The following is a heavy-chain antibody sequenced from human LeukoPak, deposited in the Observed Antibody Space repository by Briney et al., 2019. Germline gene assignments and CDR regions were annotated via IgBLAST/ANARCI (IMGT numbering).Heavy chain of an antibody. CDR2: INHSGST. Sequence: SETLSLTCAVYGGSFSGYYWSWIRQPPGKGLEWIGEINHSGSTNYNPSLKSRVTISVDTSKNQFSLKLSSVTAADTAVYYCASHQPCYYDSSGYSGLNWGQGTLVTVSS. CDR1: GGSFSGYY. D-gene: IGHD3-22*01. CDR3: ASHQPCYYDSSGYSGLN. V-gene: IGHV4-34*01. J-gene: IGHJ4*02.